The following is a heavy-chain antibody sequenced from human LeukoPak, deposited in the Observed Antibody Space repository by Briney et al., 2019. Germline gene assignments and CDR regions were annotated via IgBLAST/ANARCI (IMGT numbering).Heavy chain of an antibody. J-gene: IGHJ4*02. V-gene: IGHV4-34*01. D-gene: IGHD3-22*01. CDR1: GGSFSGYY. Sequence: SETLSLTCAVYGGSFSGYYWSWIRQPPGKGLEWIGEINHSGSTNYNPSLKSRVTISVDTSKNQFSLKLSSVTAADTAVYYCARRNPQYYYDSSRYYREGPRGPLDYWGQGTLVTVSS. CDR2: INHSGST. CDR3: ARRNPQYYYDSSRYYREGPRGPLDY.